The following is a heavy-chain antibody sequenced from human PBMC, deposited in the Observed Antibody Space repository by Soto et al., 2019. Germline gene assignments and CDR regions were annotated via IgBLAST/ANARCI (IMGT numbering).Heavy chain of an antibody. CDR2: ISAHNDNT. J-gene: IGHJ4*02. CDR3: ARGRYGDY. D-gene: IGHD1-1*01. CDR1: GYTFTSYG. V-gene: IGHV1-18*01. Sequence: QVHLVQSGAEVRKPGASVKVSCKGSGYTFTSYGIAWVRQAPGQGLEWMGWISAHNDNTNYAQKVQGRVTVTRDTSTSTAYMELRNLRSDDTCVYYCARGRYGDYWGQGALVTVSS.